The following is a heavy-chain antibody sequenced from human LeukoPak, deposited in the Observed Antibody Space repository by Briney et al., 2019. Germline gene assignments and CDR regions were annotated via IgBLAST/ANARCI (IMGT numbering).Heavy chain of an antibody. Sequence: PGRSLRLSCAASGFTFSSYGMHWVRQAPGKGLEWVSYISSSSSYTNYADSVKGRFTISRDNAKNSLYLQMNSLRAEDTAVYYCARTVEDYFDYWGQGTLVTVSS. V-gene: IGHV3-21*05. CDR2: ISSSSSYT. J-gene: IGHJ4*02. D-gene: IGHD5-24*01. CDR3: ARTVEDYFDY. CDR1: GFTFSSYG.